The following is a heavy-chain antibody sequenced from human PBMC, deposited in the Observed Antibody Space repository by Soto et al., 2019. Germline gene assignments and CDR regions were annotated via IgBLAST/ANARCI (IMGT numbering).Heavy chain of an antibody. CDR1: GYTFSRYA. D-gene: IGHD6-13*01. V-gene: IGHV1-3*01. CDR3: ARDQQFRNWFDS. J-gene: IGHJ5*01. CDR2: INAGNGNT. Sequence: EASVKVSFKASGYTFSRYAIHWLRQAPGQRLEWMGWINAGNGNTKYSQKFEGRVTLTTDTSANTVYMELSSLRFEDTALYYCARDQQFRNWFDSWGQGTLVTVSS.